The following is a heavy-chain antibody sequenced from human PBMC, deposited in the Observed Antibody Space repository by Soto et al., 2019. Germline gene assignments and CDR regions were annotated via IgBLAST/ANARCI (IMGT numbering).Heavy chain of an antibody. CDR1: GGTFSTYI. CDR2: IIPIPDIT. V-gene: IGHV1-69*08. D-gene: IGHD3-16*01. J-gene: IGHJ3*01. CDR3: ARDRITPRGDAFDL. Sequence: QVQLVQSGAEVRKPGSSVKVSCKAPGGTFSTYIISWVRQAPGQGLEWMGRIIPIPDITNYAQKLQGRVTVTADRATSTAYMELPSLKAEDTAVYYCARDRITPRGDAFDLCGPGTMVTVSS.